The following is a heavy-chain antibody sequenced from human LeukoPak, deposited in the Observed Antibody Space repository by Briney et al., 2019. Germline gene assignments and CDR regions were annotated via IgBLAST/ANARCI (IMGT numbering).Heavy chain of an antibody. D-gene: IGHD2-15*01. CDR2: IYSGGST. CDR1: GFTVSSNY. CDR3: ARDRYCSGGSCLNWFDP. V-gene: IGHV3-53*01. J-gene: IGHJ5*02. Sequence: SGGSLRLSCAASGFTVSSNYMSWVRQAAGKGLEWGSVIYSGGSTYYADSVKGRFTISRDNSKNTLYLQMNSLRAEDTAVYYCARDRYCSGGSCLNWFDPWGQGTLVTVSS.